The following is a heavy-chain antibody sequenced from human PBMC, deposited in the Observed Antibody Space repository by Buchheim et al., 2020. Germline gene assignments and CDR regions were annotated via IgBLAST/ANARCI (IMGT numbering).Heavy chain of an antibody. D-gene: IGHD3-10*01. Sequence: EVQLVESGGGLVKPGGSLRLSCAASGFTFSSYSMNWVRQAPGKGLEWVSSISSSSSYIYYADSVKGRFTISRDNAKNSLYLQMNSLRAEDTAVYYCARDHQVRDYYGSNGMDVWGQGTT. J-gene: IGHJ6*02. CDR3: ARDHQVRDYYGSNGMDV. V-gene: IGHV3-21*01. CDR2: ISSSSSYI. CDR1: GFTFSSYS.